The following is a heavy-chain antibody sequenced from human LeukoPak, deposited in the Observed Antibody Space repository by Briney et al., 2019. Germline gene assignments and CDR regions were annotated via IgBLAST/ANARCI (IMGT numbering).Heavy chain of an antibody. CDR3: ARDKSSFDYYYYMDV. CDR1: GYTFTGYY. Sequence: ASVKVSCKASGYTFTGYYMHWVRQAPGQGLEWMGWIDPNSGGTNYAQKFQGRVTMTRVTSISTAYMELSRLRSDDTAVYYCARDKSSFDYYYYMDVWGKGTTVTVSS. CDR2: IDPNSGGT. V-gene: IGHV1-2*02. J-gene: IGHJ6*03.